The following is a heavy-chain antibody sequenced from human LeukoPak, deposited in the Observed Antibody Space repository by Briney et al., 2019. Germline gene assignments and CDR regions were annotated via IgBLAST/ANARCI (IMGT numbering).Heavy chain of an antibody. D-gene: IGHD3-10*01. CDR3: ARVVGPYYYGSGSYFSY. CDR2: INHSGST. Sequence: SETLSLTCAVYGGSFSGYYWSWIRQPPGKGLEWIGEINHSGSTNYNPSPKSRVTISVDTSKNQFSLKLSSVTAADTAVYYCARVVGPYYYGSGSYFSYWGQGTLVTVSS. J-gene: IGHJ4*02. V-gene: IGHV4-34*01. CDR1: GGSFSGYY.